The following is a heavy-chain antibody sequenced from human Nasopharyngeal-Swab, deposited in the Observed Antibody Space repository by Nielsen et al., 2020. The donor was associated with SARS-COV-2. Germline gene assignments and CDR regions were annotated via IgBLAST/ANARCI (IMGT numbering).Heavy chain of an antibody. J-gene: IGHJ6*03. Sequence: SETLSLTCAVSGGSISSGGYSWSWIRQPPGKGLEWIGYIYHSGSTYYNPSLKSRVTISVDRSKNQFSLKLSSVTAADTAVYYCARSRGYSGYEDCYYYYMDVWGKGTTVTVSS. V-gene: IGHV4-30-2*01. D-gene: IGHD5-12*01. CDR1: GGSISSGGYS. CDR2: IYHSGST. CDR3: ARSRGYSGYEDCYYYYMDV.